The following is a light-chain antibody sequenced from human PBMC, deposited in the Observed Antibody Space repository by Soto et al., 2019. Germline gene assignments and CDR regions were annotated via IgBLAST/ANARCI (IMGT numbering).Light chain of an antibody. V-gene: IGLV2-14*01. CDR2: EVS. J-gene: IGLJ3*02. Sequence: QSVLTQPASVSGSPGQSITISCTGTSSDVGGYNYVSRYQQHPGEAPKLMIYEVSNRPSGVSNRFSGSKSGNTASLTISGLQAEDEADYYCSSYTSSSRWVFGGGTKLTVL. CDR1: SSDVGGYNY. CDR3: SSYTSSSRWV.